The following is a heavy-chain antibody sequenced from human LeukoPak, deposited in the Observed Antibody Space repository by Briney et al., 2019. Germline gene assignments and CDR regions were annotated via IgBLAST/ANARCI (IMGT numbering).Heavy chain of an antibody. D-gene: IGHD1-26*01. CDR3: ARAAYSGSYHSDY. CDR1: GGSVNSGSYY. Sequence: PSETLSLTCTVSGGSVNSGSYYWNWIRQPPGKGLEWIGYIYYSRSTNYNPSLKSRVTISVDTSKNQFSLKLSSVTAADTAVYHCARAAYSGSYHSDYWGQGTLVTVSS. J-gene: IGHJ4*02. CDR2: IYYSRST. V-gene: IGHV4-61*01.